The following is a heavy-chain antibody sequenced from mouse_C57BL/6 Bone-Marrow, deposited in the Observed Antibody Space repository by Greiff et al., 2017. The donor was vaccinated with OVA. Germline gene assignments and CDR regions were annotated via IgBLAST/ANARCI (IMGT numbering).Heavy chain of an antibody. CDR2: IDPENGDT. D-gene: IGHD2-4*01. CDR3: TTYDYHYFDY. V-gene: IGHV14-4*01. Sequence: EVQLQESGAELVRPGASVKLSCTASGFNIKDDYMHWVKQRPEQGLEWIGWIDPENGDTEYASKFQGKATITADTSSNTAYLQLSSLTSEDTAVYYCTTYDYHYFDYGGQGTTLTVSA. CDR1: GFNIKDDY. J-gene: IGHJ2*01.